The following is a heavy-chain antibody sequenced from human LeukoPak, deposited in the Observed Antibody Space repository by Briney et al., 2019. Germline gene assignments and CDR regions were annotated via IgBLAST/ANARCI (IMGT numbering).Heavy chain of an antibody. J-gene: IGHJ3*02. CDR1: GGSISTSSYY. D-gene: IGHD3-10*01. Sequence: PSGTLSLTCTVSGGSISTSSYYWGWIRQPPGKGLECIGNIYYSGSTYYNPSLKSRVTISVDTSKNQFSLKLSSVTAADTAVYYCARSSYYYGADALDIWGQGTMVTVSS. CDR3: ARSSYYYGADALDI. CDR2: IYYSGST. V-gene: IGHV4-39*07.